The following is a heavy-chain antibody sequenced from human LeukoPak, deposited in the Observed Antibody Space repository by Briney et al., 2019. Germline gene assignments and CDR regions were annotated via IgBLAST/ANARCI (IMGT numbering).Heavy chain of an antibody. CDR2: IIPIFGTA. CDR1: GGTFSSYA. CDR3: ARDYGDHGLDY. Sequence: GASVKVSCKASGGTFSSYAISWVRQAPGQGLEWMGGIIPIFGTANYAQKFQGRVTMTRNASISTAYMELSSLRSEDTAVYYCARDYGDHGLDYWGQGTLVTVSS. J-gene: IGHJ4*02. D-gene: IGHD4-17*01. V-gene: IGHV1-69*05.